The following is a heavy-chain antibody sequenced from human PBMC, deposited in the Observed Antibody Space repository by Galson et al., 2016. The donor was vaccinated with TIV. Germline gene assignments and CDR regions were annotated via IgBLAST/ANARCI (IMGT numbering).Heavy chain of an antibody. V-gene: IGHV3-20*04. CDR1: GFTFNEYG. CDR3: VRKNFGDAFDV. D-gene: IGHD3-16*01. Sequence: SLRLSCAASGFTFNEYGMNWVRQAPGKGLEWVSGVLWNGRSPGYVDSVKGRFTISRDNAKKSLFLQLNSLRAEDTAVYYCVRKNFGDAFDVWGRGTMVTVSS. CDR2: VLWNGRSP. J-gene: IGHJ3*01.